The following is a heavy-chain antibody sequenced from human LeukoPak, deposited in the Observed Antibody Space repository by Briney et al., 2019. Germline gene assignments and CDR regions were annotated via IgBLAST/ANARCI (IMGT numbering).Heavy chain of an antibody. D-gene: IGHD3-3*02. CDR2: FSPSNDNT. CDR3: ARQLHFWSGQNYYYYIDV. V-gene: IGHV1-18*01. Sequence: ASVKVSCEASGYTFPSHGITWVRQAPGQGLEWMGWFSPSNDNTFYAQKFQGRVTLTTETSTAYMELRSLTSDDTAVYYCARQLHFWSGQNYYYYIDVWGQGTTVTVSS. J-gene: IGHJ6*02. CDR1: GYTFPSHG.